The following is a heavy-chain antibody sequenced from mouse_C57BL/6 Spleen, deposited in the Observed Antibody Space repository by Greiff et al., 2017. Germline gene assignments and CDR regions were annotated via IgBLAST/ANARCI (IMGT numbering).Heavy chain of an antibody. Sequence: VQLQQSGAELVRPGASVKLSCTASGFNIKDDYMHWVKQRPEQGLEWIGWIDPENGDTEYASKFQGKATITADTSSNTAYLQLSSLTSEDTAVYYCTTVLSGLDYWGQGTTLTVSS. CDR3: TTVLSGLDY. J-gene: IGHJ2*01. CDR1: GFNIKDDY. CDR2: IDPENGDT. V-gene: IGHV14-4*01. D-gene: IGHD6-5*01.